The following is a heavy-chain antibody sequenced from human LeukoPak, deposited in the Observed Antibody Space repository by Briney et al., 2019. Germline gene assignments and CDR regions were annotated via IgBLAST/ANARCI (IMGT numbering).Heavy chain of an antibody. J-gene: IGHJ4*02. CDR3: ARADSSGYYVGY. CDR1: GGSISSYY. V-gene: IGHV4-59*01. D-gene: IGHD3-22*01. Sequence: SEALSLTCTVSGGSISSYYWSWIRQPPGKGLEWIGHFYYSGSTNYNPSLKSRVTISVDTSKNQFSLKLSSVTAADTAVYYCARADSSGYYVGYWGQGTLVTVSS. CDR2: FYYSGST.